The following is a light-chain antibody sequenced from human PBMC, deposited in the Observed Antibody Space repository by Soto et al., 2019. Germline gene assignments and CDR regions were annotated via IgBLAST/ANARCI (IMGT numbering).Light chain of an antibody. CDR3: MQALQTPYT. J-gene: IGKJ2*01. Sequence: EIVMTQSPPSLTVTPGEPASISCRSSQRLLHSNGNTFLDWYLQKPGQSPQLLIYLGSNRASGVPDRVSGSEAVTDFTLKISRVEAEDVGVYYCMQALQTPYTFGQGTKLEIK. CDR2: LGS. CDR1: QRLLHSNGNTF. V-gene: IGKV2-28*01.